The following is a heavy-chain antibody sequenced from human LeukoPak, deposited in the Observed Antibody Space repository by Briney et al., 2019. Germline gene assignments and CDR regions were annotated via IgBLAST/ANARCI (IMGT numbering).Heavy chain of an antibody. D-gene: IGHD3-3*01. J-gene: IGHJ6*02. CDR1: GFTFSSYS. CDR3: ARGPDLGRYYDFWSGYREPYYYYGMDV. CDR2: ISSSSSYI. Sequence: GGSLRLSCAASGFTFSSYSMNWVRQAPGKGLEWVSSISSSSSYIYYADSVKGRFTISRDNAKNSLYLQMNSLRAEDTAVYYCARGPDLGRYYDFWSGYREPYYYYGMDVWGQGTTVTVSS. V-gene: IGHV3-21*01.